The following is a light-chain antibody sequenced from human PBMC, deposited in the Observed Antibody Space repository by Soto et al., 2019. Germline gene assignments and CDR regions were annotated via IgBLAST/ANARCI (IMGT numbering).Light chain of an antibody. V-gene: IGLV1-40*01. CDR2: ANI. Sequence: QSVLTQPPSVSGAPGQRVTISCTGSGSNIGAGYDVHWYQQLPGTAPKLLIFANINRPSGVPDRFSGSKSGTSAPLAITGLRAEDEADYYCQSYDSSPSGYVFGTGTKVTV. CDR1: GSNIGAGYD. CDR3: QSYDSSPSGYV. J-gene: IGLJ1*01.